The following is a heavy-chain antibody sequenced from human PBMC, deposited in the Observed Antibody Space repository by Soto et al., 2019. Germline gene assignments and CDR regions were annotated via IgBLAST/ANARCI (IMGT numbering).Heavy chain of an antibody. V-gene: IGHV3-64D*06. J-gene: IGHJ6*02. CDR1: GFTFSNSA. CDR3: AKPKASYCSGGSCPPSYYYGMDV. Sequence: GGSLRLSCSASGFTFSNSAIHWVRQAPGKGLEYVSAISSSGGRTKYADSVKGRFTISRDNSKNTLYLQMNSLRAEDTAVYYCAKPKASYCSGGSCPPSYYYGMDVWGQGTTVTVSS. D-gene: IGHD2-15*01. CDR2: ISSSGGRT.